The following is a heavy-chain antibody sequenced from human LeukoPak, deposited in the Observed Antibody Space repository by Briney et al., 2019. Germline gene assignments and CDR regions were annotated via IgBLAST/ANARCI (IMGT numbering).Heavy chain of an antibody. CDR1: GGSISSGGYY. J-gene: IGHJ2*01. CDR2: IYYSGST. Sequence: PSETLSLTCTVSGGSISSGGYYWSGIRQPPGKGLEWIGYIYYSGSTNYNHSLKSRVTISVDTSKNQFSLKLSSVTAADTAVYYCARANYGDYGPYWYFDLWGRGTLVTVSS. V-gene: IGHV4-61*08. CDR3: ARANYGDYGPYWYFDL. D-gene: IGHD4-17*01.